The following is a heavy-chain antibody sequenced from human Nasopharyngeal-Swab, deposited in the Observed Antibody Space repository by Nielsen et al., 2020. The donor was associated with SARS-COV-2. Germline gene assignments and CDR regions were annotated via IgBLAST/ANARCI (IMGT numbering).Heavy chain of an antibody. CDR2: IFSNDEK. J-gene: IGHJ6*02. CDR3: ARIIEVNTSYYYYGMDV. D-gene: IGHD3-22*01. Sequence: WIRQPPGKALEWLAHIFSNDEKSYSTSLKSRLTISKDTSKSQAVLTMTNMDPVDTATYYCARIIEVNTSYYYYGMDVWGQGTTVAVSS. V-gene: IGHV2-26*01.